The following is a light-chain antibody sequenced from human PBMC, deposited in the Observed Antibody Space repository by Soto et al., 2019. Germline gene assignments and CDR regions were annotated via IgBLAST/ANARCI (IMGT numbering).Light chain of an antibody. CDR2: GAS. CDR1: QRVSSSY. V-gene: IGKV3-20*01. J-gene: IGKJ3*01. Sequence: EIVLTQSPGPLSSSPGERATLSCRASQRVSSSYLAWYQQKPGQAPRLLIYGASSRATGIPDRFSGSRSGTHLTLTISRLEPEDFAVYYCQQYGSSGCTVGPGTKVDMK. CDR3: QQYGSSGCT.